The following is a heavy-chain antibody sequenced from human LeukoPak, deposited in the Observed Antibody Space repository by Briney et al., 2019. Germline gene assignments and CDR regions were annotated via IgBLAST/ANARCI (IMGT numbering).Heavy chain of an antibody. J-gene: IGHJ6*02. CDR2: INHSGST. CDR1: GGSFSGYY. CDR3: ARVTTALRGPFYYYYGMDV. D-gene: IGHD4-11*01. V-gene: IGHV4-34*01. Sequence: PSETLSLTCAVYGGSFSGYYWSWIRQPPGKGLEWIGEINHSGSTNYNPSLKSRVTISVDTSKNQFSLKLSSVTAADTAVYYCARVTTALRGPFYYYYGMDVWGQGTTVTVSS.